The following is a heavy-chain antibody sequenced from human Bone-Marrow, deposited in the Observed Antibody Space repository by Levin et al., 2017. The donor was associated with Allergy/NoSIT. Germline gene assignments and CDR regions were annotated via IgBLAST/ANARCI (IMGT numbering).Heavy chain of an antibody. Sequence: ASVKVSCKASGGTFSSYAISWVRQAPGQGLEWMGGIIPIFGTANYAQKFQGRVTITADESTSTAYMELSSLRSEDTAVYYCARNPAPHRSYYGSREFDYWGQGTLVTVSS. V-gene: IGHV1-69*13. CDR2: IIPIFGTA. J-gene: IGHJ4*02. CDR3: ARNPAPHRSYYGSREFDY. D-gene: IGHD3-10*01. CDR1: GGTFSSYA.